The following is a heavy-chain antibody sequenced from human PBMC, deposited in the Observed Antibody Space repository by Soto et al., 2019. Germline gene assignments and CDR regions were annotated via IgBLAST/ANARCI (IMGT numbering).Heavy chain of an antibody. Sequence: SQTLSLTCAISGDSVSSNSAAWNWIRQSPSRGLEWLGRTYYRSKWYNDYAVSVKSRITVNPDTSKNQFSLQLNSVTPEDTAVYYCARDPVSQWLDLFRYYYGMDVWAQGSTVTVSS. CDR1: GDSVSSNSAA. V-gene: IGHV6-1*01. CDR2: TYYRSKWYN. J-gene: IGHJ6*02. CDR3: ARDPVSQWLDLFRYYYGMDV. D-gene: IGHD6-19*01.